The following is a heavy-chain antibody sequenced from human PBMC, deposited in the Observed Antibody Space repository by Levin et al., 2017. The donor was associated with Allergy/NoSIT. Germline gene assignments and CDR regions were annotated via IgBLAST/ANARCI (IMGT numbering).Heavy chain of an antibody. V-gene: IGHV1-2*02. Sequence: VASVKVSCKASGYTFTGYYMHWVRQAPGQGLEWMGWINPNSGGTNYAQKFQGRVTMTRDTSISTAYMELSRLRSDDTAVYYCARLSRRGGASNRSGAFDIWGQGTMVTVSS. CDR2: INPNSGGT. CDR3: ARLSRRGGASNRSGAFDI. J-gene: IGHJ3*02. D-gene: IGHD2/OR15-2a*01. CDR1: GYTFTGYY.